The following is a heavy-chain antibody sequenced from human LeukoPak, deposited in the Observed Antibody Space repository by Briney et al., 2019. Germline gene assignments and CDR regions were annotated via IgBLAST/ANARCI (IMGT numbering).Heavy chain of an antibody. V-gene: IGHV3-64*01. CDR2: ISSNGDRT. J-gene: IGHJ4*02. CDR1: GFTFTNYA. CDR3: ARGRKYTSGYRVTELGSGYSDY. D-gene: IGHD5-18*01. Sequence: PGGSLRLSCAASGFTFTNYAMHWVRQAPGKGLEYVSAISSNGDRTYYANSVKGRFTISRDNSKNTLYLQMGSLRAEDMAVYYCARGRKYTSGYRVTELGSGYSDYWGQGTLVTVSS.